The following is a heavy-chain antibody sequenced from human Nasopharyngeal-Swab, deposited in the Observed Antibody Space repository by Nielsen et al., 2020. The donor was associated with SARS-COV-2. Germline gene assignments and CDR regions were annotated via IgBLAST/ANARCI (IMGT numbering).Heavy chain of an antibody. CDR1: GFTFSRYN. V-gene: IGHV3-21*06. Sequence: GESLKISCAASGFTFSRYNVKWVRQAPGKGLEWVSSISSSSTFIYYADSVKGRFTISRDNAKNSLYLQMNSLRAEDTAVYYCARDLSKDDNWFGPWGQGTLVTVSS. J-gene: IGHJ5*02. CDR3: ARDLSKDDNWFGP. CDR2: ISSSSTFI.